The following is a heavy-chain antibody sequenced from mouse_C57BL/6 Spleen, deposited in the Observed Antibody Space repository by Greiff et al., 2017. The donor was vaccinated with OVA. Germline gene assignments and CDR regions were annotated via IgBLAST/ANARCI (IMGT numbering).Heavy chain of an antibody. V-gene: IGHV8-5*01. CDR1: GFSLSTSNMG. J-gene: IGHJ1*03. D-gene: IGHD2-5*01. Sequence: QVTLKVSGPGILQPSQTLSLTCSFSGFSLSTSNMGIGWIRQPSGKGLEWLAHIWWNDDKYYNPSLKSRLTISKDTSNNQVFLTINSVAPADTATYYCAQIRTYYSKGEKNWYCDVWGTGTTVTVSS. CDR3: AQIRTYYSKGEKNWYCDV. CDR2: IWWNDDK.